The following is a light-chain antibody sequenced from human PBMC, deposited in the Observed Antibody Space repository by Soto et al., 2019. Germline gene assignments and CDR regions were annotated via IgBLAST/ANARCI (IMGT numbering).Light chain of an antibody. CDR2: EVN. V-gene: IGLV2-18*01. CDR3: SLYTTSSTRVV. Sequence: QSALTQPPSVSGSPGQSVTISCTGTSSDVGNYNRVSWYQQPPGTAPKLIIYEVNNRPSGVPDRFSGSKSGNTASLTISGLQAEDEANYFCSLYTTSSTRVVFGEGTKVTVL. CDR1: SSDVGNYNR. J-gene: IGLJ2*01.